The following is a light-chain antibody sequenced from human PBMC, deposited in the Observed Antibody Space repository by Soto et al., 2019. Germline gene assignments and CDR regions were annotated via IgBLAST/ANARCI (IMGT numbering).Light chain of an antibody. J-gene: IGKJ5*01. Sequence: ETVLTQSPGTVSLSPGDRATLPCRASQSVSSNKLAWYQQKPGQAPRLLIYAASSRATGIPDRFSGSGSGTDFTLTISSLEPEDFAVYYCQQYGSSPITFGQGTRLEIK. CDR3: QQYGSSPIT. V-gene: IGKV3-20*01. CDR2: AAS. CDR1: QSVSSNK.